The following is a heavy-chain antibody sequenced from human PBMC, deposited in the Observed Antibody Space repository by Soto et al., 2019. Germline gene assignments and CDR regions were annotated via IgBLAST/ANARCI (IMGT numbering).Heavy chain of an antibody. V-gene: IGHV3-23*04. CDR3: AKEKAAAGIYYFDY. CDR1: GFTFSSYG. D-gene: IGHD6-13*01. CDR2: ISGSGGST. Sequence: VQLVESGGGVVQPGRSLRLSCAASGFTFSSYGMHWVRQAPGKGLEWVSAISGSGGSTYYADSVKGRFTISRDNSKNTLYLQMNSLRAEDTAVYYCAKEKAAAGIYYFDYWGQGTLVTVSS. J-gene: IGHJ4*02.